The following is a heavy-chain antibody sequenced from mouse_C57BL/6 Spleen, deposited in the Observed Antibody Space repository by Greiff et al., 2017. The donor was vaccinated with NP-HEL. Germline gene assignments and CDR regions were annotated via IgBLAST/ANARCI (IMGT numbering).Heavy chain of an antibody. Sequence: DVKLVESGGGLVQPGGSLKLSCAASGFTFSDYGMAWVRQAPRKGPEWVAFISNLAYSIYYADTVTGRFTIASENAKNTLYLEMSSLRSEDTAMYYCARHGVDAMDYWGQGTSVTVSS. CDR1: GFTFSDYG. CDR3: ARHGVDAMDY. J-gene: IGHJ4*01. CDR2: ISNLAYSI. V-gene: IGHV5-15*01. D-gene: IGHD1-1*01.